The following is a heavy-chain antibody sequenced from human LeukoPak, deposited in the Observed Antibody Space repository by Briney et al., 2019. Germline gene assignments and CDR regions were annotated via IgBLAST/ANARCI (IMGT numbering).Heavy chain of an antibody. CDR2: IYSGGST. D-gene: IGHD4-17*01. CDR3: ARVDYGDYGFDY. J-gene: IGHJ4*02. V-gene: IGHV3-66*01. Sequence: GGSLRLSCAASGFTVSSNYMSWVRQAPGKGLEWVSVIYSGGSTYYADSVKGRFTISRDNSKNTLYLQMNSLRAEETAVYYCARVDYGDYGFDYWGQGTLVTVSS. CDR1: GFTVSSNY.